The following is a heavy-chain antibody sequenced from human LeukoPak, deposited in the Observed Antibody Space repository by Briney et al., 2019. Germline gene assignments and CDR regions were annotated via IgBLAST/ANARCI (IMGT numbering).Heavy chain of an antibody. J-gene: IGHJ4*02. CDR3: AKDRRNGWYFDY. CDR1: GFTFSNYG. D-gene: IGHD6-19*01. Sequence: GGSLRLSCVGSGFTFSNYGMSWVRQAPGKGLEWVAFIRYDGSNKYYADSVKGRFTISRDNSKNTLYLQMNSLRAEDTAVYYCAKDRRNGWYFDYWGQGTLVTVSS. V-gene: IGHV3-30*02. CDR2: IRYDGSNK.